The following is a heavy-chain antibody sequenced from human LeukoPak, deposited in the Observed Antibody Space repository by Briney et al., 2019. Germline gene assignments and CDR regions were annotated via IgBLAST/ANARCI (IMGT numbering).Heavy chain of an antibody. D-gene: IGHD2-2*01. J-gene: IGHJ4*02. V-gene: IGHV1-69*04. Sequence: SVKVSCKASGGTFSSYAISWVRQAPGQGLEWMGRIIPILGIANYAQKFKGRVTSTADKSTITAYMELSSLRSEDTAVHYCTRKCPYYFDFWGQGTLVTVSS. CDR3: TRKCPYYFDF. CDR2: IIPILGIA. CDR1: GGTFSSYA.